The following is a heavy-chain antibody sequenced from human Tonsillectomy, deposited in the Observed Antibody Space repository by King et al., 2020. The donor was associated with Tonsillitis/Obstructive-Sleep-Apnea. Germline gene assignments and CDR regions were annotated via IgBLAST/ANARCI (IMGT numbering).Heavy chain of an antibody. D-gene: IGHD3-9*01. V-gene: IGHV4-34*01. CDR1: GGSFSGYY. Sequence: VQLQQWGAGLLKPSETLSLTCAVYGGSFSGYYWSWIRQPPGKGLEWIGEINHSGSTNYNPSLKSRVTISVDTSKNQFSLKLSSVTAADTAVYYCARVYDFLTGGGPAPRFDPWGQGILVTVSS. J-gene: IGHJ5*02. CDR3: ARVYDFLTGGGPAPRFDP. CDR2: INHSGST.